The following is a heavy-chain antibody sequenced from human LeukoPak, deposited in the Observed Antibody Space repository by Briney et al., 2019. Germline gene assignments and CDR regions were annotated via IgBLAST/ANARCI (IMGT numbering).Heavy chain of an antibody. V-gene: IGHV3-33*01. CDR1: GFTFSSYG. CDR2: IWYDGSNK. Sequence: GGSLRLSCAASGFTFSSYGVHWVRQAPGKGLEWVAVIWYDGSNKYYADSVKGRFTISRDNSKNTLYLQMNSLRAEDTAVYYCARAIVVVAGAINYYGMDVWGQGTTVTVSS. CDR3: ARAIVVVAGAINYYGMDV. D-gene: IGHD2-2*01. J-gene: IGHJ6*02.